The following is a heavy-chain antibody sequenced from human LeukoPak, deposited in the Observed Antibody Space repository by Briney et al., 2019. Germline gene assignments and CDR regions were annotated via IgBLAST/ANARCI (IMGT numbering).Heavy chain of an antibody. D-gene: IGHD3-10*01. Sequence: KPSGTLSLTCAVSGGSISSRNWWSWVRQPPGKGLEWIAEIHHSGSTNYNPSLKSRVTISVDKSKNQFSLKLSSVTAADTAAYYCARIRGFGADYYYYYMDVWGKGTTVTVSS. CDR1: GGSISSRNW. V-gene: IGHV4-4*02. J-gene: IGHJ6*03. CDR2: IHHSGST. CDR3: ARIRGFGADYYYYYMDV.